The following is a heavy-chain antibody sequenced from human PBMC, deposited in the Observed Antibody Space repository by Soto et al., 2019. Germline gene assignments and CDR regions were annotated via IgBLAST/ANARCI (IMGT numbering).Heavy chain of an antibody. CDR2: ISGSGGTT. D-gene: IGHD1-26*01. CDR1: GFTFSTCA. Sequence: GGSLRLSCAASGFTFSTCAMSWVRQAPGKGPEWVSAISGSGGTTYYADSVKGRFTLSRDNSKDTLYLQMNSLRAEDTALYFCAKHLSGSDLFDNGGQGPQVTVSS. V-gene: IGHV3-23*01. CDR3: AKHLSGSDLFDN. J-gene: IGHJ4*02.